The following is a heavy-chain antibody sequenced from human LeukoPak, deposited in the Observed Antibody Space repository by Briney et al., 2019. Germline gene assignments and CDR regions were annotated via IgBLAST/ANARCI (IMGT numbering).Heavy chain of an antibody. CDR3: ARETRAAFDP. CDR1: GFTFSIYA. J-gene: IGHJ5*02. Sequence: GGSLRLSCAASGFTFSIYAMHWVRQAPGKGLEWVAVISYDGSNKYYADSVKGRFAISRDNSKNTLYLQMNSLRAEDTAVYYCARETRAAFDPWGQGTLVTVSS. D-gene: IGHD2-15*01. CDR2: ISYDGSNK. V-gene: IGHV3-30*09.